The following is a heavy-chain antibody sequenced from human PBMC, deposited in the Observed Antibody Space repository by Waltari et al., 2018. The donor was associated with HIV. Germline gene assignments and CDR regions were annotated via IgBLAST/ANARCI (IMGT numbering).Heavy chain of an antibody. V-gene: IGHV3-23*01. CDR1: GVTFNYYA. CDR3: AKGSELVPAAMSLDS. D-gene: IGHD2-2*01. CDR2: ITGSGGNI. Sequence: EVQMLESGGGLVQPGGSLRLSCADSGVTFNYYAMTWVRQAPGKGLEWVSSITGSGGNIFRADSVKGRFIIARDNSKNRLYLQMSSLRGEDTAVYYCAKGSELVPAAMSLDSWGQGTLVTVSS. J-gene: IGHJ4*02.